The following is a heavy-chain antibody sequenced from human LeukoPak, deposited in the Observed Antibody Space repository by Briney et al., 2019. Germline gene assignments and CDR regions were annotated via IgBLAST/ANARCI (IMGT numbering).Heavy chain of an antibody. CDR1: GGSISSYY. J-gene: IGHJ2*01. D-gene: IGHD4-23*01. CDR2: IYYSGST. V-gene: IGHV4-59*08. Sequence: PSETLSLTCTVSGGSISSYYWSWIRQPPGKGQEWIGYIYYSGSTNYNPSLKSRVTISVDTSKNQFSLKLSSVTAADTAVYYCARRTDADYGGNSYRYFDLWGRGTLVTVSS. CDR3: ARRTDADYGGNSYRYFDL.